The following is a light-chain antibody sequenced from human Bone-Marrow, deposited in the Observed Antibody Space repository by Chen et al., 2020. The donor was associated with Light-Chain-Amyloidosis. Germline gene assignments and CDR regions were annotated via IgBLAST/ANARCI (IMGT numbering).Light chain of an antibody. V-gene: IGLV2-14*03. CDR2: DVS. J-gene: IGLJ2*01. Sequence: QLVVTQPTSVAGTPGQPTTITCKGTRSDVGSSEFISWYQQPPGKAPLLIIFDVSNRPSGVFSRFSGSKSGNTAFLFIFGLQAEDEADYYCCSQTTSSTLKVFGEGTKLTVL. CDR1: RSDVGSSEF. CDR3: CSQTTSSTLKV.